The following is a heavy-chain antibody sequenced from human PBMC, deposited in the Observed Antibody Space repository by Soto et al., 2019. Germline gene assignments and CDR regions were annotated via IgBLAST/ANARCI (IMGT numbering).Heavy chain of an antibody. CDR2: IDPSDSYT. J-gene: IGHJ3*02. D-gene: IGHD6-13*01. CDR1: GYSFTSYW. V-gene: IGHV5-10-1*01. Sequence: PGESLKISCKGSGYSFTSYWISWVRQMPGKGMEWMGRIDPSDSYTNYSPSFQGHVTISADKSISTAYLQWSSLKASDTAMYYCARRPVAAAGTRSFDXWGQGTMVTVS. CDR3: ARRPVAAAGTRSFDX.